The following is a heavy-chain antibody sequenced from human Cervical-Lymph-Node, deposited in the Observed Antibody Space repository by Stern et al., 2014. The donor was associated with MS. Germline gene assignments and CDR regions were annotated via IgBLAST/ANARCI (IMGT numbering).Heavy chain of an antibody. CDR3: ARGIAVAGPFDY. V-gene: IGHV3-30*01. CDR2: ISYDGSNK. Sequence: VQLVASGGGVVQPGRSLRLSCAASGFTFSSYAMHWVRQAPGKGLEWVAVISYDGSNKYYADSVKGRFTISRDNSKNTLYLQMNSLRAEDTAVYYCARGIAVAGPFDYWGQGTLVTVSS. D-gene: IGHD6-19*01. J-gene: IGHJ4*02. CDR1: GFTFSSYA.